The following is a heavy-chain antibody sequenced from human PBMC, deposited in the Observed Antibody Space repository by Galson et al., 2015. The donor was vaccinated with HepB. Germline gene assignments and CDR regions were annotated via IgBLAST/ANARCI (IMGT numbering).Heavy chain of an antibody. Sequence: SVKVSCKASGGTFSSYAISWVRQAPGQGLEWMGGIIPIFGTANYAQKFQGRVTITADESTSTAYMELSSLRSEDTAVYYCARGRVEMATSYYYGMDVWGQGTTVTVSS. V-gene: IGHV1-69*13. CDR2: IIPIFGTA. D-gene: IGHD5-24*01. CDR1: GGTFSSYA. CDR3: ARGRVEMATSYYYGMDV. J-gene: IGHJ6*02.